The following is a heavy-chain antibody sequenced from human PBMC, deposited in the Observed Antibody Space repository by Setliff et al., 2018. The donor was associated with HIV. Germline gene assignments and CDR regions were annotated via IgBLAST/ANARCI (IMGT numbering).Heavy chain of an antibody. J-gene: IGHJ4*02. Sequence: SETLSLTCGISGGSFSGFYWAWIRQPPGKGLEWIGEINYSGKTNKNPALKSRVTISADTSRTQFSLNLISVTAADTAVYYCARATYGSRAGTGLYFDSWGQGALVTVSS. CDR1: GGSFSGFY. V-gene: IGHV4-34*01. CDR2: INYSGKT. D-gene: IGHD6-6*01. CDR3: ARATYGSRAGTGLYFDS.